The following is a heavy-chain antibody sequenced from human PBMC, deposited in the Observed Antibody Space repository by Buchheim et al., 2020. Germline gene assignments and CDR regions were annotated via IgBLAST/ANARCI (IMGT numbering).Heavy chain of an antibody. Sequence: QVQLQQWGAGLLKPSETLSLTCAVSGGSFSGYYWSWIRQPPGKGLEWIGEINHSGSTNYNPSLKSRVTISVDTSKNPFSMKLSSVTAADTAVYYCARGRQWLSRRVFDYWGQGTL. CDR3: ARGRQWLSRRVFDY. V-gene: IGHV4-34*01. D-gene: IGHD6-19*01. J-gene: IGHJ4*02. CDR1: GGSFSGYY. CDR2: INHSGST.